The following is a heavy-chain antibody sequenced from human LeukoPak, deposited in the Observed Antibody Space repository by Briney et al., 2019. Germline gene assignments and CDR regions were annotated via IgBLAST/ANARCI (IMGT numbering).Heavy chain of an antibody. V-gene: IGHV1-2*02. J-gene: IGHJ3*02. CDR2: INPHSGGT. D-gene: IGHD6-13*01. CDR3: ARSSSWRKAFDI. CDR1: GYTFSDYY. Sequence: GASVKVSCKASGYTFSDYYMHWVRQAPGQGLEWMGWINPHSGGTDHAQKFQGRVTMTRNTSISTAYMELSSLRSEDTAVYYCARSSSWRKAFDIWGQGTMVTVSS.